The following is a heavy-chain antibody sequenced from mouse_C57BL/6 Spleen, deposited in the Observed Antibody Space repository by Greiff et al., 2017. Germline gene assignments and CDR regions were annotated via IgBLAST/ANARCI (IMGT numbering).Heavy chain of an antibody. CDR3: ARTETTVVPLYAMDY. J-gene: IGHJ4*01. CDR1: GFSLTSYG. Sequence: QVQLKESGPGLVQPSQSLSITCTVSGFSLTSYGVHWVRQSPGKGLEWLGVIWSGGSTDYNAAFISRLSISKDNSKSQVFFKMNSLQADDTAIYYCARTETTVVPLYAMDYWGQGTSVTVSS. D-gene: IGHD1-1*01. V-gene: IGHV2-2*01. CDR2: IWSGGST.